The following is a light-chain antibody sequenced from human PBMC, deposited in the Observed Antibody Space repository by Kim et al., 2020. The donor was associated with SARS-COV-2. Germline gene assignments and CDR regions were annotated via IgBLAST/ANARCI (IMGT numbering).Light chain of an antibody. V-gene: IGKV2-28*01. J-gene: IGKJ2*01. CDR3: MQALQTPPT. CDR1: QSLLHSNGYNY. CDR2: LGS. Sequence: DIVMTQSPLSLPVTPGEPASISCRSSQSLLHSNGYNYLDWYLQKPGQSPQLLIYLGSTRVSGVPDRFSGSGSGTDFTLKISRVEAEDVGVYYCMQALQTPPTFGQGTKLEI.